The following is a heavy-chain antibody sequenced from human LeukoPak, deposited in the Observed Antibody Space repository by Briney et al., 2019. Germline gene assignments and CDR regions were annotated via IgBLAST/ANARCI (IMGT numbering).Heavy chain of an antibody. CDR2: INSDGSST. CDR1: GFTFSIYS. D-gene: IGHD4-17*01. CDR3: ARDTDTVTTILGY. J-gene: IGHJ4*02. V-gene: IGHV3-74*01. Sequence: PGGSLRLSCAASGFTFSIYSMHWDRQAPGKGVVWVSRINSDGSSTSYADSVKGRFTISRDNAKNTLYLQMNSLRAEDAAVYYCARDTDTVTTILGYWGQGTLVTVSS.